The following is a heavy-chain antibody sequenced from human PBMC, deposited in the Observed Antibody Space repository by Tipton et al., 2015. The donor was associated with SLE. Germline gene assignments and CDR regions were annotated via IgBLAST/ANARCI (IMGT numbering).Heavy chain of an antibody. J-gene: IGHJ4*02. CDR1: GFTFSSYA. D-gene: IGHD2-15*01. CDR2: ISGSGGST. CDR3: AKADCSGVSCYSTVDY. Sequence: SLRLSCAASGFTFSSYAMSWVRQAPGKGLEWVSAISGSGGSTYYADSVKGRFTISRDNSKNTLYLQMNSRRAEDTAVYYCAKADCSGVSCYSTVDYWGQGTLVAVSS. V-gene: IGHV3-23*01.